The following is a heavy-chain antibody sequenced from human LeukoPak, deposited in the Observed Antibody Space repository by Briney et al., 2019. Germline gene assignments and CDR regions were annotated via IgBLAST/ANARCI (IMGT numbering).Heavy chain of an antibody. D-gene: IGHD6-6*01. CDR1: GGSFSGYY. CDR2: INHSGST. V-gene: IGHV4-34*01. Sequence: PSETLSLTCAVYGGSFSGYYWSWIRQPPGKGLEWIGEINHSGSTNYNPSLKSRVTISVDTSKNQFSLKLSSETAADTAVYYCARCPIIAARPFDYWGQGTLVTVSS. J-gene: IGHJ4*02. CDR3: ARCPIIAARPFDY.